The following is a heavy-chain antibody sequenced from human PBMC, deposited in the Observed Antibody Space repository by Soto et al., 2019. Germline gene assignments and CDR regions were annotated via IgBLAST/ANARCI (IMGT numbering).Heavy chain of an antibody. CDR3: ARGAGMYYALGYYYYGMDV. D-gene: IGHD3-10*01. CDR1: GGTFSSYA. J-gene: IGHJ6*02. V-gene: IGHV1-69*13. Sequence: SVKVSCKASGGTFSSYAISWVRQAPGQGLEWMGGIIPIFGTANYAQKFQGRVTITADESTSTAYMELSSLRSEDTAVYYCARGAGMYYALGYYYYGMDVWGQGTTVTVSS. CDR2: IIPIFGTA.